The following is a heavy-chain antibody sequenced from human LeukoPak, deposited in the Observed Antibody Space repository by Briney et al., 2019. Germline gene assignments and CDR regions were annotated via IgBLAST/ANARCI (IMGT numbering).Heavy chain of an antibody. CDR2: ISSSSSYI. Sequence: GGSLRLSCAASGFTFSSYSMNWVRQAPGKGLGWVSSISSSSSYIYYADSVKGRFTISRDNAKNSLYLQMNSLRAEDTAVYYCARLLVGAAGDYWGQGTLVTVSS. D-gene: IGHD6-13*01. V-gene: IGHV3-21*01. J-gene: IGHJ4*02. CDR3: ARLLVGAAGDY. CDR1: GFTFSSYS.